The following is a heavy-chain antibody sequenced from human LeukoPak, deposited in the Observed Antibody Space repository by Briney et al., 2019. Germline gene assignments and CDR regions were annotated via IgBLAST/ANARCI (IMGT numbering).Heavy chain of an antibody. CDR3: ARAYYYGSGSQPDY. D-gene: IGHD3-10*01. Sequence: KPGESPTISCTGSGYTFSNYWIAWVRQMPGKGLEWMGIIYPGDSDTRYSPSFQGQVTISADKSISTAYLQWSSLTASDTAMYYCARAYYYGSGSQPDYWGQGTLVTVSS. CDR2: IYPGDSDT. J-gene: IGHJ4*02. V-gene: IGHV5-51*03. CDR1: GYTFSNYW.